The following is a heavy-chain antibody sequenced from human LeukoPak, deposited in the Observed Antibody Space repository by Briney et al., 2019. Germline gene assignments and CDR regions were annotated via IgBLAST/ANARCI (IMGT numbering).Heavy chain of an antibody. CDR3: ARHSCYDS. J-gene: IGHJ4*02. CDR2: IYAGDSST. CDR1: GFTFSTDS. Sequence: GESLKISCKGSGFTFSTDSFAWVREMPGKGLEWMGVIYAGDSSTRYSPSFQGQVTISVDKSISTVYLQWSSLKASDSAIYYCARHSCYDSWGQGTLVTVSS. V-gene: IGHV5-51*01. D-gene: IGHD3-16*01.